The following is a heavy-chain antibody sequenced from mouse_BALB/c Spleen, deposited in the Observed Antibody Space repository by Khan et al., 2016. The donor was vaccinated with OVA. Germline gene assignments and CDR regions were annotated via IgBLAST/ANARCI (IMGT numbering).Heavy chain of an antibody. J-gene: IGHJ3*01. CDR3: TRHGYVAWFTY. CDR1: GYSFTSYY. D-gene: IGHD2-2*01. V-gene: IGHV1S135*01. CDR2: IDPFSGDT. Sequence: IQLVQSGPELMKPGASVKISCKASGYSFTSYYIHWVMESHGKSLEWIGYIDPFSGDTTYNQKFKGKATLTVDKSSSTAYILLSNLTSEDSAVXYCTRHGYVAWFTYWGQGTLVTVSA.